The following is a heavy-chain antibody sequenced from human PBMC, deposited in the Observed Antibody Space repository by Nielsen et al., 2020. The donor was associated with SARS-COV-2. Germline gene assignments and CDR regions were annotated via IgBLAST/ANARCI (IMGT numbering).Heavy chain of an antibody. J-gene: IGHJ4*02. CDR1: GYPFHAYG. D-gene: IGHD1-26*01. Sequence: ASVKVSCKASGYPFHAYGITWVRQAPGLGLEWMAWINTYNGITYYAEKFRDRVTVTTDTPTTTAYLEMRSLRSDDTAVYFCARKEQWVIKDWGQGTLATVSS. CDR3: ARKEQWVIKD. CDR2: INTYNGIT. V-gene: IGHV1-18*01.